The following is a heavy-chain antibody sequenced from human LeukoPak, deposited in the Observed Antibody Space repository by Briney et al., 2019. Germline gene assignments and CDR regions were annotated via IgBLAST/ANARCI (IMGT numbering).Heavy chain of an antibody. CDR3: ARDPYSYGNGPSKANWFDP. CDR2: IIAILGIA. V-gene: IGHV1-69*04. Sequence: SVKVSCKASGGTFSSYAISWVRQAPGQGLEWMGRIIAILGIANYAQKFQGRVTITADKSTSTAYMELSSLRSEDTAVYYCARDPYSYGNGPSKANWFDPWGQGTLVTVSS. J-gene: IGHJ5*02. D-gene: IGHD5-18*01. CDR1: GGTFSSYA.